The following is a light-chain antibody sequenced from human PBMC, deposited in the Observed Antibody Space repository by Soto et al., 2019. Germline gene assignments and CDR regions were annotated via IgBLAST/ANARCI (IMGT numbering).Light chain of an antibody. CDR1: QSVSSN. J-gene: IGKJ4*01. CDR2: GAS. Sequence: EIVMTQSPATLSVSPGERATLSCRASQSVSSNLAWYQQKPGQAPRLLIYGASTRATGIPARFSGSGSGKEFTLTISSLQSKDFAVYYCQQYNNWPLTFGGGTKVEIK. CDR3: QQYNNWPLT. V-gene: IGKV3-15*01.